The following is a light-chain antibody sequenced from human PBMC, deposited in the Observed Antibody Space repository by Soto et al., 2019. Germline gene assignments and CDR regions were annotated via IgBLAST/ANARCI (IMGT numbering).Light chain of an antibody. CDR2: EVS. Sequence: SELNQPASVTGSPGQSLTIICTGTSSDVGSYNLVSWYQQHPGKAPKLMIYEVSKRPSGVSNRFSGSKSGNTASLTISGLQAEDEADYYCCSYAGSYVFGTGTKVTVL. CDR3: CSYAGSYV. CDR1: SSDVGSYNL. V-gene: IGLV2-23*02. J-gene: IGLJ1*01.